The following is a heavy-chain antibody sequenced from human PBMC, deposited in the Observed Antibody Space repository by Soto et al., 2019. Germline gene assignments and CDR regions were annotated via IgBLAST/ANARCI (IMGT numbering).Heavy chain of an antibody. CDR2: IFSSGST. CDR3: AREGSYGAYNFAHGIQLWSFDF. CDR1: GGSINTFY. J-gene: IGHJ4*02. Sequence: SETLSLTCTVSGGSINTFYWSWVRQPAGKGLEWIGRIFSSGSTSFNPSLESRVTMSVDTSKNHFSLNLSSVTAADMAVYYCAREGSYGAYNFAHGIQLWSFDFWGQGALVTVSS. V-gene: IGHV4-4*07. D-gene: IGHD5-18*01.